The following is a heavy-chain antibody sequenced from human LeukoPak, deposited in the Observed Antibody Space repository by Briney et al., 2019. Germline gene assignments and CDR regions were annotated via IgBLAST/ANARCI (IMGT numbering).Heavy chain of an antibody. CDR3: ARADCSGGSCYAFDI. D-gene: IGHD2-15*01. CDR2: IYHSGST. Sequence: SETLSLTCSVSGGSITSSSYYWGWIRQPPGQGLEWIGSIYHSGSTYYNPSLKSRVAMSVDTSKNQFSLKLSSVTAADTAVYYCARADCSGGSCYAFDIWGQGTMVTVSS. CDR1: GGSITSSSYY. J-gene: IGHJ3*02. V-gene: IGHV4-39*07.